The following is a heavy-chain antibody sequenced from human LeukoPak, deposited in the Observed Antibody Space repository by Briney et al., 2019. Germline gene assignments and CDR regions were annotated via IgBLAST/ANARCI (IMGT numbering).Heavy chain of an antibody. CDR3: ARDPGWFDP. Sequence: SETLSLTCTVSGGSISSYYWSWIRQPPGRGLEWIGYIYYSGSTNYNPSLKSRVTISVDTSKNQFSLKLSSVTAADTAVYYCARDPGWFDPWGQGTLVTVSS. V-gene: IGHV4-59*01. CDR2: IYYSGST. CDR1: GGSISSYY. D-gene: IGHD3-10*01. J-gene: IGHJ5*02.